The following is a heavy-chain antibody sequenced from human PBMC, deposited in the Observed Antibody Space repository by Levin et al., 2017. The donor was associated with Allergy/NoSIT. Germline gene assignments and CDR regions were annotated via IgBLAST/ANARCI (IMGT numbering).Heavy chain of an antibody. D-gene: IGHD5-24*01. CDR2: TDKRSSTI. CDR1: GFTFSTYS. V-gene: IGHV3-48*01. Sequence: GGSLRLSCAASGFTFSTYSMNWVRQAPGKGLEWVSYTDKRSSTIYYVDSVKGRFTISRDNAKNSLYLQMNSLRVEDTAVYYCATGGEDGWDLGNWGQGTLVSVSS. J-gene: IGHJ4*02. CDR3: ATGGEDGWDLGN.